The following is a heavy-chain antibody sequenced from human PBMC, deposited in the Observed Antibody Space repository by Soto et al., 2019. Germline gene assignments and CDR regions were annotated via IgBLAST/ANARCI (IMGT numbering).Heavy chain of an antibody. Sequence: GGSLRLSCAASGFTFSTYAMDWVRQAPGKGLEWVSGISGSGVNTRYADSVKGRFTIARDNSMNMMYLQMNNLRAEDTAVYYCAKAGAYCYDDCTREYWGQGTLVTVSS. V-gene: IGHV3-23*01. CDR1: GFTFSTYA. CDR3: AKAGAYCYDDCTREY. J-gene: IGHJ4*02. D-gene: IGHD2-21*02. CDR2: ISGSGVNT.